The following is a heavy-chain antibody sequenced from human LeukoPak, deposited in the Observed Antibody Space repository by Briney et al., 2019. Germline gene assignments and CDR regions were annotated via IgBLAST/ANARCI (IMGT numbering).Heavy chain of an antibody. CDR3: AKAQVGAILHAFDI. Sequence: PGGSLRLSCAASGFTFSSCAMNWVRQAPGKGLEWVSAITGSGGSTYYADSVKGRFTISRDNSKNTLYLQMNSLRAEDTAVYYCAKAQVGAILHAFDIGGQGTMVTVSS. CDR2: ITGSGGST. V-gene: IGHV3-23*01. J-gene: IGHJ3*02. D-gene: IGHD1-26*01. CDR1: GFTFSSCA.